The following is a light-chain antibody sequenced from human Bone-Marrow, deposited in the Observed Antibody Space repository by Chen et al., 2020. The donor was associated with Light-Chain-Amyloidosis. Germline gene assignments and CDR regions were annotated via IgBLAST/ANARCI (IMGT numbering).Light chain of an antibody. V-gene: IGKV4-1*01. CDR3: QQFFRTLT. CDR2: WAS. J-gene: IGKJ2*01. Sequence: DIVMTQFPDSMAVSLGERATINCKSSQSVLDSSNNKNYLAWYQQKPGQPPKVLISWASTRESGVPDRFSGSGSWTDFTLTISNVQAEDVAVYYCQQFFRTLTFGHGTKLEIK. CDR1: QSVLDSSNNKNY.